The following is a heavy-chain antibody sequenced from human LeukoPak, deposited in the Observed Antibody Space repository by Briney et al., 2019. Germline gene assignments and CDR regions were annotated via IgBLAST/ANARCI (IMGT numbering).Heavy chain of an antibody. V-gene: IGHV4-39*01. CDR3: AAGYSSTHYYYYYYMDV. CDR2: IYYSGST. J-gene: IGHJ6*03. Sequence: SETLSLTCTVSGGSISSSSYYWGWIRQPPGKGLEWIGSIYYSGSTYYNPSLKSRVTISVDTSKNQFSLKLSSVTAADTAVYYCAAGYSSTHYYYYYYMDVWGKGTTVTISS. CDR1: GGSISSSSYY. D-gene: IGHD5-18*01.